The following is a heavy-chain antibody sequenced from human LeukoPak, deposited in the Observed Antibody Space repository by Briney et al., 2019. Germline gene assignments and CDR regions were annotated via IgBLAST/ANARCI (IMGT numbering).Heavy chain of an antibody. Sequence: PGGSLRLSCAASGFTFSSYGMHWVRQAPGKGLEWVAFIRYDGNDKYYADSVKGRFTISRDKSKNTLYLQMNSLRAEDTAVYYCARAEASVFDYWGQGTLVTVSS. CDR2: IRYDGNDK. J-gene: IGHJ4*02. V-gene: IGHV3-30*02. CDR3: ARAEASVFDY. CDR1: GFTFSSYG.